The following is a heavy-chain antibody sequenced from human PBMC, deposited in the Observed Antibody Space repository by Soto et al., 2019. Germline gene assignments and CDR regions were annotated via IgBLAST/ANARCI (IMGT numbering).Heavy chain of an antibody. CDR3: ARYNTGHRDY. D-gene: IGHD1-20*01. V-gene: IGHV3-33*01. CDR1: GFTFSSYG. J-gene: IGHJ4*02. CDR2: IWYHGNSM. Sequence: SLRLSCAASGFTFSSYGMHWVRQAPGKGLEWVAVIWYHGNSMYYADSVKGRFTISRDNSKNTLYLQMNNLRAEDTAVYYCARYNTGHRDYWGQGTLVTVSS.